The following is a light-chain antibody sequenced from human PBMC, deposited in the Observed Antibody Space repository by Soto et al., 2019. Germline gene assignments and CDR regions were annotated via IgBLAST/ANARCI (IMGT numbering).Light chain of an antibody. J-gene: IGKJ1*01. CDR2: GAS. CDR3: QQYGSLWT. Sequence: EFVLTQSPGTLSLSPGERATLSCRASQSVTSNYLAWYQQKTGQAPRLLIYGASSRVIGIPDRFSGSGSGTDFTLTISSLEPEDFAMYYCQQYGSLWTFGQGTKVEFK. V-gene: IGKV3-20*01. CDR1: QSVTSNY.